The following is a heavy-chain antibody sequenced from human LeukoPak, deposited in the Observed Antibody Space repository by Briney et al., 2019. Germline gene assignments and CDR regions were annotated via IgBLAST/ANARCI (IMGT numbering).Heavy chain of an antibody. CDR3: ARSYYDFWSGWFDP. D-gene: IGHD3-3*01. V-gene: IGHV4-59*01. CDR1: GDSITGYY. J-gene: IGHJ5*02. CDR2: IYFSGST. Sequence: SETLSLTCTVSGDSITGYYWNWIRQPPGKGLEWIGYIYFSGSTNYNPSLKSRVTISVDTSKNQFSLKLSSVTAADTAVYYCARSYYDFWSGWFDPWGQGTLVTVSS.